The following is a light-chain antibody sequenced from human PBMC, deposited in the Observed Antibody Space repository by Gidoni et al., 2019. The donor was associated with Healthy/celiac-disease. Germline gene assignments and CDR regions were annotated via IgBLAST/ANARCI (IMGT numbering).Light chain of an antibody. CDR2: GAS. V-gene: IGKV3-20*01. CDR1: QSVSSSY. Sequence: EIVLTQSPGTLSLSPGERATLSGRARQSVSSSYLAWYQQKPGQAPRLLIYGASSMATGIPDRFSGSGSGTDFTLTISRLEPEDFAVYYCQQYGSSPYTFGQGTKLEIK. CDR3: QQYGSSPYT. J-gene: IGKJ2*01.